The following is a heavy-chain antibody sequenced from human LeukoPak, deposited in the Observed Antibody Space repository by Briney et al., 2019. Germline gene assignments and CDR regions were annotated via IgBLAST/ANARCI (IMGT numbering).Heavy chain of an antibody. Sequence: GGSLRLSCAASGFPYNSYALSWVRQAPGKGLEWVSSISGSGGSTYYADSVKGRFTISRDNSKNTLYFQVNSLRAEDTAVYYCARRAMPGNAFFDNWGQGTLVTVSS. J-gene: IGHJ4*02. D-gene: IGHD1-26*01. CDR1: GFPYNSYA. V-gene: IGHV3-23*01. CDR3: ARRAMPGNAFFDN. CDR2: ISGSGGST.